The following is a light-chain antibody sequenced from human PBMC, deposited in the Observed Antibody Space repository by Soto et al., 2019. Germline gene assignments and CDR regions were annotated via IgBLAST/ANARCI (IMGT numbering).Light chain of an antibody. CDR3: QQHDNLPFT. Sequence: DIQMTQSPSSLSASVGDRVTITCQASQDISNYLNWYQQKPGKAPKLLIYDASNLETGVPSRFSGSASGTDFTFPISSLQAEDFATYYCQQHDNLPFTFGPGTKVDVK. CDR1: QDISNY. J-gene: IGKJ3*01. V-gene: IGKV1-33*01. CDR2: DAS.